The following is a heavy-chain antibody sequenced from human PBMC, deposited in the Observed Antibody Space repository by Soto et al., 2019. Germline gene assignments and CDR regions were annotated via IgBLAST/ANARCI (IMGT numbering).Heavy chain of an antibody. V-gene: IGHV1-18*04. Sequence: ASVKVSCQASGYTFTNYGISGVRQAPGQGLEWMGCISAYNGNTNYAQKLQGRVTMTTDTSTSTAYMELRSLRSDDTAVYYCARLLSPGWFDPWGQGTLVTVSS. D-gene: IGHD2-21*01. J-gene: IGHJ5*02. CDR3: ARLLSPGWFDP. CDR1: GYTFTNYG. CDR2: ISAYNGNT.